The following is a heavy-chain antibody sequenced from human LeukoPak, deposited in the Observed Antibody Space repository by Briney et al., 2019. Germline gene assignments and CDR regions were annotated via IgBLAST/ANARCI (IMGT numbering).Heavy chain of an antibody. V-gene: IGHV3-23*01. D-gene: IGHD3-22*01. J-gene: IGHJ4*02. CDR3: AKVSQYDGSGYYY. Sequence: GGSLRLSCAASGFTFSTFAMSWVRQAPGKGLEWVSSISGSGDSTYYADSVKGRFTISRDNSKNTLYLQMHSLRAEDTAVYYCAKVSQYDGSGYYYWGQGTLVTVSS. CDR1: GFTFSTFA. CDR2: ISGSGDST.